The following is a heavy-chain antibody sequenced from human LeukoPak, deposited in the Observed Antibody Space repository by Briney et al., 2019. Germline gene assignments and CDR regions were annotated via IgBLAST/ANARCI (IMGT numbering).Heavy chain of an antibody. CDR3: ARHIEATITRFDY. V-gene: IGHV4-39*07. D-gene: IGHD5-12*01. CDR1: GGSISSSSYY. CDR2: IYYSGST. J-gene: IGHJ4*02. Sequence: SETLSLTRTVSGGSISSSSYYWGWIRQPPGKGLEWIGSIYYSGSTYYNPSLKSRVTISVDTSKNQFSLKLSSVTAADTAVYYCARHIEATITRFDYWGQGTLVTVSS.